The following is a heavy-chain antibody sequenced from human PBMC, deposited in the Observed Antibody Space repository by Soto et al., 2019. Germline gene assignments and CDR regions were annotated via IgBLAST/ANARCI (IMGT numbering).Heavy chain of an antibody. J-gene: IGHJ4*02. CDR3: ARHNREEAGSIIVARRLDY. V-gene: IGHV5-51*01. Sequence: GESLKISCETSGYSFTNYWVGWVRQMPGKGLEWMGFIYPGDSDTRYSPSFQGQVTISADKSITTAYLQWSSLKASDTAMYYCARHNREEAGSIIVARRLDYWGQGTLVTASS. CDR1: GYSFTNYW. CDR2: IYPGDSDT. D-gene: IGHD6-6*01.